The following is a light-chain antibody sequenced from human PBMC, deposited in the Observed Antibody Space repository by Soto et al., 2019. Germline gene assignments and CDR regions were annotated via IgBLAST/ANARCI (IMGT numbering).Light chain of an antibody. V-gene: IGKV3-15*01. CDR3: HQYNNWPPFT. Sequence: EIVLTQSPATLSFSPGERATVSCRASQSVSSYLAWYQQKPGQAPRLLIYDASTRATGISGSFSGSGSGTEFTLTISSLQSEDFAVYYCHQYNNWPPFTFGQGTRLEIK. CDR1: QSVSSY. CDR2: DAS. J-gene: IGKJ5*01.